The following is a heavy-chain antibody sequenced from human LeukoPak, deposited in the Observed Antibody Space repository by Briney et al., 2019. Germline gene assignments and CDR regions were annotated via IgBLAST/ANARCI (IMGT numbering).Heavy chain of an antibody. CDR2: ISSSGDIT. Sequence: GGSLRHSCAASGFAFHNYAMSWVRQAPGKGLEWVSAISSSGDITFYADSVKGRFTISRDNSRYTLYLQMNSLRAEDAAMYYCAKDRPNYHESNGHYYRRNGDYWGQGTLVTVSS. V-gene: IGHV3-23*01. CDR1: GFAFHNYA. J-gene: IGHJ4*02. CDR3: AKDRPNYHESNGHYYRRNGDY. D-gene: IGHD3-22*01.